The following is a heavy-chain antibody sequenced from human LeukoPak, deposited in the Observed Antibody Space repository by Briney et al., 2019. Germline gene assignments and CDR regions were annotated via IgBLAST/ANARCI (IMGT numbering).Heavy chain of an antibody. J-gene: IGHJ3*02. V-gene: IGHV3-33*01. CDR3: ARVKWLSRGNDAFDI. CDR1: GFTFSSYG. CDR2: IWYDGSNK. Sequence: GRSLRLSCAASGFTFSSYGMHWVRQAPGKGLEWVAVIWYDGSNKYYADSVKGRFTISRDNSKNTLYLQMNSLRAEDTAVYYCARVKWLSRGNDAFDIWGQGTMGTVSS. D-gene: IGHD3-22*01.